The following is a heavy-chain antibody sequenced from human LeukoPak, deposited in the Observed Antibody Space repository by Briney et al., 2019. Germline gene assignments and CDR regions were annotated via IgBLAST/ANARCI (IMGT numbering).Heavy chain of an antibody. CDR3: ARDWSVRSGSCCGGGDH. CDR2: IWYDGSNK. D-gene: IGHD2-15*01. V-gene: IGHV3-33*01. Sequence: GGSLRLSCAASGFTFSSYGMHWVRQAPGKGLEWVAVIWYDGSNKYYADFVKGRFTISRDNSKNTLYLQMNSLRAEDTAVYYCARDWSVRSGSCCGGGDHWGQGTLVTVSS. J-gene: IGHJ4*02. CDR1: GFTFSSYG.